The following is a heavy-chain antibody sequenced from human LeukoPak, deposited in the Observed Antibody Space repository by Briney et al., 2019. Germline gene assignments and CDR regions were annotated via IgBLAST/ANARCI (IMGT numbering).Heavy chain of an antibody. Sequence: TGGSLRLSCAASGFTFSSYAMSWVRQAPGKGLEWVSAISGSGGSTYYADSVKGRFTISRDNSKNTLYLQMNGLRAEDTAVYYCAKGTYCSSTSCFWDLFDYWGQGTLVTVSS. D-gene: IGHD2-2*01. CDR1: GFTFSSYA. CDR2: ISGSGGST. J-gene: IGHJ4*02. CDR3: AKGTYCSSTSCFWDLFDY. V-gene: IGHV3-23*01.